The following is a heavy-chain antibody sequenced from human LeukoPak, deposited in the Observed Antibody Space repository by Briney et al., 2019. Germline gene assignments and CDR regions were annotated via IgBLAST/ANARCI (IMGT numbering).Heavy chain of an antibody. CDR3: AKNGDRGAFCSGGTCYPYYYYYMDV. CDR2: ISGSDGST. J-gene: IGHJ6*03. D-gene: IGHD2-15*01. CDR1: GFTFSSYA. Sequence: GGSLRLSCAASGFTFSSYAMSWVRQAPGKGLEWVSGISGSDGSTNYADSVKGRFTISRDNSKNTLFLQINSLRAEDTAVYYCAKNGDRGAFCSGGTCYPYYYYYMDVWGKGTTVTISS. V-gene: IGHV3-23*01.